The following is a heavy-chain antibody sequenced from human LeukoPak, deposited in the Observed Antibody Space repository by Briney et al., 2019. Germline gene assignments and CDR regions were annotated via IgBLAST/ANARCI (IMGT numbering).Heavy chain of an antibody. V-gene: IGHV3-30*03. D-gene: IGHD3-22*01. J-gene: IGHJ4*01. CDR3: ARGIGSGYTDD. CDR1: GFTFSSYG. CDR2: ISYDGSNK. Sequence: GGSLRLSCAASGFTFSSYGMHWVRQAPGKGLEWVAVISYDGSNKYYADSVKGRFTISRDNSKNTLYLQMNSLRAEDTAVYYCARGIGSGYTDDWGHGTLVTVSS.